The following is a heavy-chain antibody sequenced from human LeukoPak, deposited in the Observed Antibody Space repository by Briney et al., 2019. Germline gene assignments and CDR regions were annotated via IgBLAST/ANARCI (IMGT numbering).Heavy chain of an antibody. J-gene: IGHJ4*02. D-gene: IGHD7-27*01. Sequence: GGSLRLSCAASGFTVSYYYMSWVRQAPGKGLEWVSIIYSSGNTYYADSVKGRFTISRDNSKSMLYLQMNTLRAEDTAMYYCVRGTAWGHQDHCGQGTLVTVSS. CDR2: IYSSGNT. V-gene: IGHV3-66*01. CDR1: GFTVSYYY. CDR3: VRGTAWGHQDH.